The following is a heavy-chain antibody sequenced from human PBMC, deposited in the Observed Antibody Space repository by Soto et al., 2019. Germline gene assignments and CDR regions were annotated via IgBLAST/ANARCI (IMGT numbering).Heavy chain of an antibody. J-gene: IGHJ4*02. CDR2: IYSGGST. D-gene: IGHD3-22*01. CDR1: EFTFSNYA. V-gene: IGHV3-66*01. CDR3: ARASRNYYDSSGYLYYFDY. Sequence: PGGSLRLSCAASEFTFSNYAMSWVRQAPGKGLEWVSVIYSGGSTYYADSVKGRFTISRDNSKNTLYLQMNSLRAEDTAVYYCARASRNYYDSSGYLYYFDYWGQGTLVTVSS.